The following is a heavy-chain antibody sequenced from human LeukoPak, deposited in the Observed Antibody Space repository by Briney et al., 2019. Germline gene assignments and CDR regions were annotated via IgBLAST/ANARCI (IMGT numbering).Heavy chain of an antibody. J-gene: IGHJ5*01. CDR3: ARGGRGFCWSISCPNLDS. CDR1: GGSISSSSHY. D-gene: IGHD3-3*01. V-gene: IGHV4-39*07. CDR2: INQRGST. Sequence: KPSETLSLTCTVSGGSISSSSHYWGWIRQPPGKGLEWIGEINQRGSTHYNPSLKSRVTISVDTSKNQFSLKLSSVTAADTAVYYCARGGRGFCWSISCPNLDSWGQGTLVTVSS.